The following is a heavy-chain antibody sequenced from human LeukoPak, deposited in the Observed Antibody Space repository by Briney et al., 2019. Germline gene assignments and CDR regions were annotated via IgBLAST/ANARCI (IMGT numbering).Heavy chain of an antibody. CDR3: ARGRVRARMVRGVSFDY. CDR2: INHSGST. CDR1: GGSFSGYY. D-gene: IGHD3-10*01. J-gene: IGHJ4*02. V-gene: IGHV4-34*01. Sequence: SETLSLTCAVYGGSFSGYYWSWIRQPPGKGLEWIGEINHSGSTNYNPSLKSRVTISVDTSKNQFSLKLSSVTAADTAVYYCARGRVRARMVRGVSFDYWGQGTLVTVSS.